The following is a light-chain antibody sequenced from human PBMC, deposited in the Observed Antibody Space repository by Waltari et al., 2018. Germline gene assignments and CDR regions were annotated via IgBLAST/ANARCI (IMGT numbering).Light chain of an antibody. J-gene: IGLJ2*01. V-gene: IGLV3-19*01. CDR2: GQN. CDR1: SLRRYH. CDR3: DSRDSSGNHEV. Sequence: SSELTQDPVVSVALGQTVRITCQGDSLRRYHASWYQQKPGQAPVLVIYGQNNRPSGIADRFSGSTSGNTASLTITRAQAEDEADYYCDSRDSSGNHEVFGGGTKLTVL.